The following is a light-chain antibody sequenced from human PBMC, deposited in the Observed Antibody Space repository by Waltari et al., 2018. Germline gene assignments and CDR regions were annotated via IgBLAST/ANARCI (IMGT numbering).Light chain of an antibody. Sequence: DIQMTQSPSSISASVGDRVSITCQASQDISIYLSWYQQKPGKAPKVLIYDASNLETGVPSRFTGSRSGTDFTFTISSLQPEDIATYYCQQYKDLPRTFGQGTKVEIK. CDR3: QQYKDLPRT. J-gene: IGKJ1*01. V-gene: IGKV1-33*01. CDR1: QDISIY. CDR2: DAS.